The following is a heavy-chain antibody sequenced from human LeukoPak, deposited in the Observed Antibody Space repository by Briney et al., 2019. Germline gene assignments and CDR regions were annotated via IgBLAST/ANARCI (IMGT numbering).Heavy chain of an antibody. D-gene: IGHD6-6*01. CDR1: GGSFSGYY. CDR3: ARGRSSSGPFDY. CDR2: IYHNGNT. V-gene: IGHV4-34*01. Sequence: SETLSLTCAVYGGSFSGYYWGWIRQPPGKGLELIGTIYHNGNTYYNPSLESRVTISVDTSKNQFSLQLSSVTAADTAVYYCARGRSSSGPFDYWGQGTLVTVSS. J-gene: IGHJ4*02.